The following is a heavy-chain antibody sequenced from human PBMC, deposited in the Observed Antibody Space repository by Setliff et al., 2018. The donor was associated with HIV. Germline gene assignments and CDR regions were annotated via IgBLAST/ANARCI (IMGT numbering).Heavy chain of an antibody. Sequence: KPSETLSLTCTVSGGSITNTNYYWGWIRQPPGKGLEWIGAIYYSGNTYYNPSLKSRVTMSVDTSKNQLSLKLSSVTAADAAVYYCAGEYCDILTGYYNRRSYYFDYWGQGTLVTVSS. CDR2: IYYSGNT. D-gene: IGHD3-9*01. CDR1: GGSITNTNYY. CDR3: AGEYCDILTGYYNRRSYYFDY. V-gene: IGHV4-39*02. J-gene: IGHJ4*02.